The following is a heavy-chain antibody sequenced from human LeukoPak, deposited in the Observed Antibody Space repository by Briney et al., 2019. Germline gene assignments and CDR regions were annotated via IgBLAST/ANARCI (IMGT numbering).Heavy chain of an antibody. Sequence: GGSLRLSCAASGFTFSSYGMHWVRQAPGKGLEWVANIKQDGSEKYYVDSVKGRFTISRDNAKNSLYLQMNSLRAEDTAVYYCAIQKADLITMIRGIIAYWGQGTLVTVSS. CDR1: GFTFSSYG. J-gene: IGHJ4*02. CDR2: IKQDGSEK. CDR3: AIQKADLITMIRGIIAY. D-gene: IGHD3-10*01. V-gene: IGHV3-7*01.